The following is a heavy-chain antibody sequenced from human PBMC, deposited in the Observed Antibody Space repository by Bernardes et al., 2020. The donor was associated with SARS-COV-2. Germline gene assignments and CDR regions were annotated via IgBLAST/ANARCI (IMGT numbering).Heavy chain of an antibody. D-gene: IGHD6-19*01. J-gene: IGHJ4*02. CDR3: AGVWHSSGWYVVDY. CDR2: IWYDGSNK. V-gene: IGHV3-33*01. Sequence: GGSLRLSCAASGFTFSSYGMHWVRQAPGKGLEWVAVIWYDGSNKYYADSVKGRFTISRDNSKNTLYLQMNSLRAEDTAVYYCAGVWHSSGWYVVDYWGQGTLVTVSS. CDR1: GFTFSSYG.